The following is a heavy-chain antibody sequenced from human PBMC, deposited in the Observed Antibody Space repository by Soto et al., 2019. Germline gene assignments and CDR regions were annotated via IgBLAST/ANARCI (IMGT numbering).Heavy chain of an antibody. V-gene: IGHV4-31*03. Sequence: SSETLSLTCSVSGDSLTIGGHYWTWIRQHPGKGLEWIGYIYHSGSTYYSPSLKSRVTISVDTSENQFSLKLTSMTAADTAVYYCARGGDGFD. CDR3: ARGGDGFD. CDR2: IYHSGST. CDR1: GDSLTIGGHY. J-gene: IGHJ3*01.